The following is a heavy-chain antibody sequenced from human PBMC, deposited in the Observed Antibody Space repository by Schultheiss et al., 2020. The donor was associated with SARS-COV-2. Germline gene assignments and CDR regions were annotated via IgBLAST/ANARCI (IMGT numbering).Heavy chain of an antibody. CDR1: GGSFSGYY. Sequence: LSLTCAVYGGSFSGYYWSWIRQPPGKGLEWVAVISYDGSNKYYADSVKGRFTISRDNSKNTLYLQMNSLRAEDTAVYYCARDDFIEVAGFSHYGMDVWGQGTTVTVSS. CDR2: ISYDGSNK. D-gene: IGHD6-19*01. J-gene: IGHJ6*02. CDR3: ARDDFIEVAGFSHYGMDV. V-gene: IGHV3-30*03.